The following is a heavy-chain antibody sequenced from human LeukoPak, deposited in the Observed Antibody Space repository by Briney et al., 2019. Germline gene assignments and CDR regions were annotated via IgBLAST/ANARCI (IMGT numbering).Heavy chain of an antibody. J-gene: IGHJ6*02. CDR3: ARENIVVVPAAPSLYYYGMDV. CDR1: GGTFSSYA. V-gene: IGHV1-69*13. D-gene: IGHD2-2*01. CDR2: IIPIFGTA. Sequence: GASVKVSCKASGGTFSSYAISWVRQAPGQGLEWMGGIIPIFGTANYAQKSQGRVTITADESTSTAYMELSSLRSEDTAVYYCARENIVVVPAAPSLYYYGMDVWGQGTTVTVSS.